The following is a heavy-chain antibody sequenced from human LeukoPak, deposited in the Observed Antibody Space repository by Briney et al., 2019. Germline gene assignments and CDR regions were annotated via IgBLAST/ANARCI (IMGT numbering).Heavy chain of an antibody. J-gene: IGHJ4*02. D-gene: IGHD6-13*01. Sequence: GGSLRLSCAASGFSVSSNHMSWVCQAPGKGLEWVSVIYSGGNTHYADSVKGRFTISRDNSKNTLYLQMNSLRAEDTAVYYCARGIAAAGIVGVFDYWGQGTLVTVSS. CDR2: IYSGGNT. V-gene: IGHV3-66*01. CDR3: ARGIAAAGIVGVFDY. CDR1: GFSVSSNH.